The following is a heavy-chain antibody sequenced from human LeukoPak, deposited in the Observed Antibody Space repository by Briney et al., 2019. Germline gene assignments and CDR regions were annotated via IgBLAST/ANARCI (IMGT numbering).Heavy chain of an antibody. CDR3: AKDGDTYGFFDY. CDR1: GFTFRSYV. J-gene: IGHJ4*02. D-gene: IGHD5-18*01. CDR2: ISGSGGST. Sequence: GGSLRLSCAASGFTFRSYVMSWVRQTPGKGLEGVSGISGSGGSTYYADSVKGRFTISRDNSKNTLYLQMNSLRAEDTAVYYCAKDGDTYGFFDYWGQGALVTVSS. V-gene: IGHV3-23*01.